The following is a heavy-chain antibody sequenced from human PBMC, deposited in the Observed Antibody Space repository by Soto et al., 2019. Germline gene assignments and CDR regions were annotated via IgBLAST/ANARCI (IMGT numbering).Heavy chain of an antibody. V-gene: IGHV1-69*12. CDR2: IIPIFGTA. J-gene: IGHJ4*02. Sequence: QVQLVQSGAEVKKPGSSVKVSCKASGGTFSSYAISWVRQAPGQGLEWMGGIIPIFGTANYAQKFQGRVTITADESTSPAYMELSSLRSEDTAVYYCARGYSSSWAYYFDYWGQGTLVTVSS. CDR1: GGTFSSYA. CDR3: ARGYSSSWAYYFDY. D-gene: IGHD6-13*01.